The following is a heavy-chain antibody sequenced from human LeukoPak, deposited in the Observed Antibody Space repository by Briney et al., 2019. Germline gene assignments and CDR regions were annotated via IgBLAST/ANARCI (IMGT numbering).Heavy chain of an antibody. CDR3: ARDFGVRYCSSTSCPDAPYYYYGMDV. J-gene: IGHJ6*02. D-gene: IGHD2-2*01. V-gene: IGHV4-59*01. Sequence: SETLSLTCTVSGGFISSYYWSWIRQPPGKGLEWIGYIYYSGSTNYNPSLKSRVTISVDTSKNQFSLKLSSVTAADTAVYYCARDFGVRYCSSTSCPDAPYYYYGMDVWGQETTVTVSS. CDR2: IYYSGST. CDR1: GGFISSYY.